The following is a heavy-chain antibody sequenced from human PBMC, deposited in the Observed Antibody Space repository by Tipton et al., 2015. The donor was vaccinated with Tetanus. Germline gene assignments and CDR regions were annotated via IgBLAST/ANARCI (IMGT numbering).Heavy chain of an antibody. D-gene: IGHD6-13*01. V-gene: IGHV1-3*01. CDR1: AYTFINYA. CDR3: ARGQQLVQGETYFFDF. Sequence: QSGPEVKKPGASVKVSCKASAYTFINYAMHWVRQAPGQSLEWMGWISVGNGDTKYSQKIQGRVTITRDTSASTAYMELRSLTSEDTAVYYCARGQQLVQGETYFFDFWGQGTLVTVSS. J-gene: IGHJ4*02. CDR2: ISVGNGDT.